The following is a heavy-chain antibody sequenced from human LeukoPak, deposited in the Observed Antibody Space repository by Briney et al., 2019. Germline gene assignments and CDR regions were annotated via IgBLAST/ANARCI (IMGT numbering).Heavy chain of an antibody. CDR2: IYYSGST. J-gene: IGHJ1*01. CDR1: GGSLSSYY. CDR3: ARASVTRGHWDFQH. V-gene: IGHV4-59*01. D-gene: IGHD4-17*01. Sequence: AETLCLTCTVSGGSLSSYYWSWIRQPPGKGLEWIGYIYYSGSTNYNPSLKSRVTISVDTSKNQFSLKLSSVTAADTAVYYCARASVTRGHWDFQHWGQGTLVTASS.